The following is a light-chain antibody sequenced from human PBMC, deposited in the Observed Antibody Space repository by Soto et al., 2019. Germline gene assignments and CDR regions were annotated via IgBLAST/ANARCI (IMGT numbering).Light chain of an antibody. CDR1: QTMRSS. V-gene: IGKV1-5*01. J-gene: IGKJ1*01. CDR3: QQYNNLWT. CDR2: DVS. Sequence: GERATLSCRASQTMRSSHLAWYQQKPGKAPKVLIYDVSSLESGVPSRFSGSGSGTGFTLTISSLQPDDLATYYCQQYNNLWTFGQGTKVDIK.